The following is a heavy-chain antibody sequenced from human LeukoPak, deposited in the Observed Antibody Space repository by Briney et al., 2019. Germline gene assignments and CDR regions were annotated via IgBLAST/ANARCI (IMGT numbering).Heavy chain of an antibody. CDR1: GYTFTGYY. Sequence: AASVKVSCKASGYTFTGYYMHWVRQAPGQGLEWMGWINPNSGGTNYAQKFQGRVTMTRDTPISTAYMELSRLRSDDTAVYYCARELRFLEWYTNPYYFDYWGQGTLVTVSS. CDR2: INPNSGGT. V-gene: IGHV1-2*02. CDR3: ARELRFLEWYTNPYYFDY. J-gene: IGHJ4*02. D-gene: IGHD3-3*01.